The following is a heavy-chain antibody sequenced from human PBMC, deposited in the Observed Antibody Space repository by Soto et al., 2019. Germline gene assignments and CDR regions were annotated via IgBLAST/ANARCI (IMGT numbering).Heavy chain of an antibody. Sequence: AASVKVSCKASGGTFSSYAISWVRQAPGQGLEWMGGIIPIFGTANYAQKFQGRVTITADESTSTAYMELSSLRSEDTAVYYCARFSSSSWYAHYYGMDVWGQGTTVTVS. CDR1: GGTFSSYA. D-gene: IGHD6-13*01. CDR3: ARFSSSSWYAHYYGMDV. V-gene: IGHV1-69*13. CDR2: IIPIFGTA. J-gene: IGHJ6*02.